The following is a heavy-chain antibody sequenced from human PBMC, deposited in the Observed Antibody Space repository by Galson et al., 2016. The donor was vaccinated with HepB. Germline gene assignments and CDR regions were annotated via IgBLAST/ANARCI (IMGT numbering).Heavy chain of an antibody. CDR3: AKSLYGGMDY. D-gene: IGHD2-8*01. V-gene: IGHV3-23*01. CDR1: GFTFSTYA. J-gene: IGHJ4*02. CDR2: ISGRGDTT. Sequence: SLRLSCAASGFTFSTYAMSWVRQTPGKGLEWVSGISGRGDTTNYVGSVKGRFTVSRDNSKNTLYLQMNSLRGEDTAVYYCAKSLYGGMDYWGQGTLVTVSS.